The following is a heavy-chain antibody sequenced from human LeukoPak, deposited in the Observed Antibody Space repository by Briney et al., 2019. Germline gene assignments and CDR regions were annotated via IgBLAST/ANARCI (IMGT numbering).Heavy chain of an antibody. CDR2: TYYRSKWYN. D-gene: IGHD2-2*01. CDR3: ARRGIHCSSTSCYSFDP. Sequence: SQTLSLTCAISGDSVSSNSAAWSWIRQSPSRGLEWLGRTYYRSKWYNDYAVTVKSRMTINPDTSKNQFSLQLNSVTPEDTAVYYCARRGIHCSSTSCYSFDPWGQGTLVTVSS. V-gene: IGHV6-1*01. CDR1: GDSVSSNSAA. J-gene: IGHJ5*02.